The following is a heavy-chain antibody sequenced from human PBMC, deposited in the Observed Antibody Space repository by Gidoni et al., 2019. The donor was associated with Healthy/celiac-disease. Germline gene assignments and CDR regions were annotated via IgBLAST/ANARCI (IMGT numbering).Heavy chain of an antibody. V-gene: IGHV4-34*01. CDR1: GGSFSGYY. J-gene: IGHJ4*02. CDR2: INHSGST. D-gene: IGHD1-26*01. CDR3: ARGLRGSWGAVHYYFDY. Sequence: QVQLQLWGAGLLKPSETLSLTCAFSGGSFSGYYWSWIRQPPGKGLEWIGEINHSGSTNYNPSLKSRVTISVDTSKNKFSLKLSSVTAADTAVYYCARGLRGSWGAVHYYFDYWGQGTLVTVSS.